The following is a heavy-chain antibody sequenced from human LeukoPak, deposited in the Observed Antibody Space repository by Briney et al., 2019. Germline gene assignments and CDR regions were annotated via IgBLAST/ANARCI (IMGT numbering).Heavy chain of an antibody. CDR1: GFTFSRYW. J-gene: IGHJ4*02. D-gene: IGHD6-19*01. Sequence: GRSLRLSCAASGFTFSRYWMHWVRQAPGKGLVWVSRINHDGSAATYADSVEGRFTISRDNAKNTLYLQMNSLRAEDTAIYYCTRAEIAVAGPFDYWGQGTLVTVSS. V-gene: IGHV3-74*01. CDR2: INHDGSAA. CDR3: TRAEIAVAGPFDY.